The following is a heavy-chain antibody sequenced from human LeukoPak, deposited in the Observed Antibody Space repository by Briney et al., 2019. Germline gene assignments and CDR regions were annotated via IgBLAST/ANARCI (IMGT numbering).Heavy chain of an antibody. CDR3: ARARVYNWNDEGWFDP. CDR2: IIPIFGTA. Sequence: ASVKVSCKASGGTFSSYAISWVRQAPGQGLEWMGGIIPIFGTANYAQKFQGRVTITADESTSTAYMELSSLRSEDTAVYYCARARVYNWNDEGWFDPWGQGTPVTVSS. CDR1: GGTFSSYA. J-gene: IGHJ5*02. V-gene: IGHV1-69*01. D-gene: IGHD1-1*01.